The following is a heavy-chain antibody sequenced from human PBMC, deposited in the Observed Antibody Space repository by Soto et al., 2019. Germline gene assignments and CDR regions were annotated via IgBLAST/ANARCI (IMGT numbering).Heavy chain of an antibody. J-gene: IGHJ4*02. CDR1: GFTFSIYG. D-gene: IGHD3-3*01. Sequence: GGSLRRSCAASGFTFSIYGMHWVLQAPCKGLEWVAVIWYDGSNKYYADSVKGRFTISRDNSKNTLYLQMNSLRAEDTAVYFRATLSAPTDYWGQGTLVTVSS. CDR3: ATLSAPTDY. V-gene: IGHV3-33*01. CDR2: IWYDGSNK.